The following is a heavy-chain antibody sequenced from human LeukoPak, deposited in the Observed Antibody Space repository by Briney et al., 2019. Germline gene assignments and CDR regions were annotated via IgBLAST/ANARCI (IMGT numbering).Heavy chain of an antibody. J-gene: IGHJ4*02. V-gene: IGHV3-23*01. CDR1: GFSFSSYA. CDR2: ISGDGTRT. CDR3: AKWPEGAMDYFDY. Sequence: GSLRLSCAASGFSFSSYAMTWARQAPVKGLEWVSAISGDGTRTYYADSVKGRFTISRDNSKNTLHLEMSSLRVEDTAIYYCAKWPEGAMDYFDYWGQGTLVTVSS. D-gene: IGHD3-16*01.